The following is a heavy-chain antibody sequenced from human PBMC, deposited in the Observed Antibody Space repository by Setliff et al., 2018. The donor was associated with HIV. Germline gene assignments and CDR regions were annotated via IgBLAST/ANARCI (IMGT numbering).Heavy chain of an antibody. Sequence: SETLSLTCTVSGGSSSSRSYYWGWIRQPPGKGLEWIGSIYSSGSTFYNPSLKSRVTISLDTSKNQFSLKLRSVTAADTAVYYCVSGPLSGYGYYFDYWGQGALVTVSS. D-gene: IGHD3-3*01. CDR2: IYSSGST. J-gene: IGHJ4*02. V-gene: IGHV4-39*07. CDR1: GGSSSSRSYY. CDR3: VSGPLSGYGYYFDY.